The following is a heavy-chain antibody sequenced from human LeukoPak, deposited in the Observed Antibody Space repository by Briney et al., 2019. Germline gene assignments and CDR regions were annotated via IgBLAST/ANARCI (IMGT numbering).Heavy chain of an antibody. D-gene: IGHD3-10*01. CDR2: FDPEDGET. J-gene: IGHJ4*02. CDR3: ATGRYYGSGSYYNFGDY. CDR1: GYTLTELS. V-gene: IGHV1-24*01. Sequence: ASVKVSCKVSGYTLTELSMHWVRQAPGKGLEWMGGFDPEDGETIYAQKFQGRVTMTEDTSTDTAYMELISLRSEDTAVYCCATGRYYGSGSYYNFGDYWGQGTLVTVSS.